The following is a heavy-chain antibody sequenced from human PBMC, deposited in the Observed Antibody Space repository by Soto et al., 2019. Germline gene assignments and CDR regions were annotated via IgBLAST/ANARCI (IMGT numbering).Heavy chain of an antibody. D-gene: IGHD6-19*01. CDR1: GYTFTSYG. V-gene: IGHV1-18*01. CDR2: ISDYNGNT. J-gene: IGHJ3*01. Sequence: QVQLVQSGAEVKKPGASVKVSCKASGYTFTSYGISWVRQAPGQGLEWMGWISDYNGNTNYAQKLQGRVTMTTDTSTSTAYMELRRLRSDDTAVYYCASHRGSGWSRDAFDLWGQGTMVTVSS. CDR3: ASHRGSGWSRDAFDL.